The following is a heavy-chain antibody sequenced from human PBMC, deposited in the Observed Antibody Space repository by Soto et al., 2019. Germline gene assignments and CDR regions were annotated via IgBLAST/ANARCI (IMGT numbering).Heavy chain of an antibody. J-gene: IGHJ5*02. Sequence: SETLSLTCTVSGGSISRSSYSWAWIRQPPGKGLEWIGTLYYSGNTYYNPSLKGRVTISVDTSKNQFSLKLSSVTAADTAVYYCETRRGGSYNWFDPWGQGTLVT. CDR3: ETRRGGSYNWFDP. V-gene: IGHV4-39*01. D-gene: IGHD2-15*01. CDR1: GGSISRSSYS. CDR2: LYYSGNT.